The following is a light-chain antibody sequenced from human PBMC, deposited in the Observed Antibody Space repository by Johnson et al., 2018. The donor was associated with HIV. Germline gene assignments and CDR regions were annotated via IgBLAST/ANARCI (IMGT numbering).Light chain of an antibody. V-gene: IGLV1-51*01. CDR3: GTWDSSLSTYV. Sequence: QPVLTQPPSVSAAPGQMVSISCSGSSSNIGKNYVSWYQQLPGTAPKLLIYDNNKRPSGIPDRFSGSKSGTSATLGITGLQTGDEADYYCGTWDSSLSTYVFGTGTKVTVL. CDR1: SSNIGKNY. CDR2: DNN. J-gene: IGLJ1*01.